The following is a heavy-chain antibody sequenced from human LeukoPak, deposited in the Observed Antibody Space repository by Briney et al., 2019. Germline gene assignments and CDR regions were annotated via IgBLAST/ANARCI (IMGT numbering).Heavy chain of an antibody. J-gene: IGHJ6*03. CDR3: AREGYCSGGSCGLYYYYYYMDV. CDR2: ISGRGDRT. Sequence: GGTLRLSCAASGFTFSSYAMSWVRQAPGKGLEWVSAISGRGDRTYYADSVKGRFTISRDNAKNSLYLQMNSLRAEDTALYYCAREGYCSGGSCGLYYYYYYMDVWGKGTTVTVSS. D-gene: IGHD2-15*01. V-gene: IGHV3-23*01. CDR1: GFTFSSYA.